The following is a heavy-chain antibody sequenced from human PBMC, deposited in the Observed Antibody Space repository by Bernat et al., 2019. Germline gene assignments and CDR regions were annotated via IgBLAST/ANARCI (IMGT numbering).Heavy chain of an antibody. CDR3: ANGGGAQGY. V-gene: IGHV3-30*18. J-gene: IGHJ4*02. CDR1: GFTFSSYG. CDR2: RSYYGSNK. D-gene: IGHD1-26*01. Sequence: QVQLVEYGGGVVQPGRSLRLSCAASGFTFSSYGMHWVRQAPGKGLEWVAVRSYYGSNKYYADSVKGRFTISRDNSKKTLYLKMNSLGAEDRAVYYCANGGGAQGYWGQGSLVTVSS.